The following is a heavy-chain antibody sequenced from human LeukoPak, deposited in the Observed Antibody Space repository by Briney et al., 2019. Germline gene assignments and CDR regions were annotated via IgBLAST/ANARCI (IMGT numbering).Heavy chain of an antibody. V-gene: IGHV3-30-3*01. CDR3: AGADVVVVAATRAYYYYGMDV. CDR2: ISYDGSNK. CDR1: GFTFSSYA. J-gene: IGHJ6*02. D-gene: IGHD2-15*01. Sequence: TGGSLRLSCAASGFTFSSYAMYWVRQAPGKGLEWVAVISYDGSNKYYADSVKGRFTISRDNSKNTLYLQMNSLRAEDTAVYYCAGADVVVVAATRAYYYYGMDVWGQGTTVTVSS.